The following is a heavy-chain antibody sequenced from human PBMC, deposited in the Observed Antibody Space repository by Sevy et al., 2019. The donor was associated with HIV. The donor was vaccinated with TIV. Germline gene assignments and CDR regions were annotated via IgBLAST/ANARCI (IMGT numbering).Heavy chain of an antibody. D-gene: IGHD6-19*01. CDR3: AKDPPRGWSSGWYSDY. Sequence: GGSLRLSCAASGFTFSSYAMSWVHQAPGKGLEWVSAISGSGGSTYYADSVKGRFTISRDNSKNTLYLQMNSLRAEDTAVYYCAKDPPRGWSSGWYSDYWGQGTLVTVSS. CDR1: GFTFSSYA. V-gene: IGHV3-23*01. CDR2: ISGSGGST. J-gene: IGHJ4*02.